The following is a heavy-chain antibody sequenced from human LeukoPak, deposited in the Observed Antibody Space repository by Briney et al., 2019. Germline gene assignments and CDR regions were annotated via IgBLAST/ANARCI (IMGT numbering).Heavy chain of an antibody. CDR3: ARKVAGTSLYDY. CDR1: GGSFSGYY. D-gene: IGHD6-19*01. CDR2: INRSGST. J-gene: IGHJ4*02. V-gene: IGHV4-34*01. Sequence: SETLSLTCAVYGGSFSGYYWSWIRQPPGKGLEWIGEINRSGSTNYNPSLKSRVTISVDTSKNQFSLKLSSVTAADTAVYYCARKVAGTSLYDYWGQGTLVTVSS.